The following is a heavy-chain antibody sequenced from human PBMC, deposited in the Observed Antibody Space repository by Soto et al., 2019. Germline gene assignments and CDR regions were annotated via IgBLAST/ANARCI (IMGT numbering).Heavy chain of an antibody. V-gene: IGHV1-18*01. CDR3: ARCGAGGGYYYGSGSYYPLPFDP. J-gene: IGHJ5*02. CDR2: ISAYNGNT. CDR1: GYTFTSYG. Sequence: QVQLVQSGAEVKKPGASVKVSCKASGYTFTSYGISWVRQAPGQGLEWMGWISAYNGNTNYAQKLQGRVTMTTDTATSTAYMELRGRRSDDTAVYYWARCGAGGGYYYGSGSYYPLPFDPWGQGTLVTVSS. D-gene: IGHD3-10*01.